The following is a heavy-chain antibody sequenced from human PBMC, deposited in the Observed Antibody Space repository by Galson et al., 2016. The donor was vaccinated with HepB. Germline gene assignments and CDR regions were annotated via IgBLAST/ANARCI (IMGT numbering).Heavy chain of an antibody. J-gene: IGHJ4*02. D-gene: IGHD2-15*01. CDR3: ARHCSGGTCLIY. CDR2: ISAGNGNT. V-gene: IGHV1-3*01. CDR1: GYTFATYS. Sequence: SVKVSCKASGYTFATYSIHWVRQAPGQRLEWMGWISAGNGNTKYSQKFQGRVTISSDTSASTAYMELSSLRSEDTAVYYCARHCSGGTCLIYWGQGTLVTVSS.